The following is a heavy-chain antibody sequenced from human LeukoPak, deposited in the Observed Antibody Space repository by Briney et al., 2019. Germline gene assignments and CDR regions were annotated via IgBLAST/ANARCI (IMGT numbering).Heavy chain of an antibody. CDR3: ARVKRDSEVGWLRLEGDYYYYYYMNV. J-gene: IGHJ6*03. D-gene: IGHD5-12*01. CDR2: INHSGST. Sequence: SETLSLTSTVSGYSISSGYYWGWMRLPTGKGLEWIGSINHSGSTYYNPSLKSLVTITVDTSKNQFSLKLSSVTAADTAVYYCARVKRDSEVGWLRLEGDYYYYYYMNVWGKGTTVTISS. V-gene: IGHV4-38-2*02. CDR1: GYSISSGYY.